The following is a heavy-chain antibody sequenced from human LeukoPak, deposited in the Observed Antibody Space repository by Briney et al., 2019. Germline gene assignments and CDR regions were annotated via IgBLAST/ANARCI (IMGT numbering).Heavy chain of an antibody. D-gene: IGHD3-22*01. V-gene: IGHV4-61*02. CDR2: IYTSGST. CDR1: GGSISSGGYY. Sequence: PSQTLSLTCTVSGGSISSGGYYWSWIRQPAGKGLEWIGRIYTSGSTDYNPSLKSRVTMSVDTSKNQFSLKLSSVTAADTAVYYCARIKTYYYDSRGAFDIWGQGTMVTVSS. J-gene: IGHJ3*02. CDR3: ARIKTYYYDSRGAFDI.